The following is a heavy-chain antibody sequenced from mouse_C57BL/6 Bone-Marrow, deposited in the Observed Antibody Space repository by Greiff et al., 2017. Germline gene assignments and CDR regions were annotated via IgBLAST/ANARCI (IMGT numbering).Heavy chain of an antibody. J-gene: IGHJ2*01. CDR2: ISNGGGST. D-gene: IGHD2-1*01. V-gene: IGHV5-12*01. Sequence: EVQGVESGGGLVQPGGSLKLSCAASGFTFSDYYMYWVRQTPEKRLEWVAYISNGGGSTYYPDTVKGRFTISRDNAKNTLYLQMSRLKSEDTAMYYCARRRNYPYYFDYWGQGTTLTVSS. CDR1: GFTFSDYY. CDR3: ARRRNYPYYFDY.